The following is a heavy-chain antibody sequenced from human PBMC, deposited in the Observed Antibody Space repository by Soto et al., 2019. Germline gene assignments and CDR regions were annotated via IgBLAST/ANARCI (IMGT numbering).Heavy chain of an antibody. CDR1: GYTFTTYH. CDR3: ARERVRFYYDSSGYSLDRNYYYYGMDV. D-gene: IGHD3-22*01. V-gene: IGHV1-46*01. Sequence: QVQLVQSGAEVKKPGASVKVSCKASGYTFTTYHMHWVRQAPGQGLEWMGMINPSGGSTNYAQKFQGRVTITADESTSTAYMELSSLRSEDTAVYYCARERVRFYYDSSGYSLDRNYYYYGMDVWGQGTTVTVSS. J-gene: IGHJ6*02. CDR2: INPSGGST.